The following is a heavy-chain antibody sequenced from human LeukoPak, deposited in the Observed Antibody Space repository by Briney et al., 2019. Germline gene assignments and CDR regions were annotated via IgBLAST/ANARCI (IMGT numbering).Heavy chain of an antibody. V-gene: IGHV4-30-2*01. CDR1: GGSISSGGYS. Sequence: SQTLSLTCAVSGGSISSGGYSWSWIRQPPGKGLEWIGYIYHSGSTYYNPSLKSRVTISVDRSKNQFSLKLSSVTAADTAVYYCARDLGYVWGSYRFSGAFDIWGQGTMVTVSS. J-gene: IGHJ3*02. CDR2: IYHSGST. CDR3: ARDLGYVWGSYRFSGAFDI. D-gene: IGHD3-16*02.